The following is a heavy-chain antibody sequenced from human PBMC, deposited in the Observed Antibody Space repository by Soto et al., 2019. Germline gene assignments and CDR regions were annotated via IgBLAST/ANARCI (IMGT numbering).Heavy chain of an antibody. J-gene: IGHJ4*01. D-gene: IGHD6-6*01. CDR3: SRGTSIPASGDY. Sequence: QVQLVHSGAKVKKPGASVKVSCKASGYTFTNYGINWVRQAPGQGLEWLGWVSAYNGERRYAQRVQARVIMTTDTSTTTAYMELRSLRSDDTAVYYCSRGTSIPASGDYWGQGTRVTVSS. CDR2: VSAYNGER. V-gene: IGHV1-18*01. CDR1: GYTFTNYG.